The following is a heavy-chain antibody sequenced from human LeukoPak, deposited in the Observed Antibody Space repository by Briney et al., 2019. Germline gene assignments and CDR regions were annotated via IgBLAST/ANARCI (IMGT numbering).Heavy chain of an antibody. J-gene: IGHJ4*02. Sequence: GGSLRLSCAASGFTFSSYAMSWVRQAPGKGLEWVSAISGSGGSTYYADSVKGRFTISRDNSKNTLYLQMNSLRAEDTAVYYCASTVEMATIYRAFKTKGGYWGQGTLVTVSS. D-gene: IGHD5-24*01. CDR2: ISGSGGST. V-gene: IGHV3-23*01. CDR1: GFTFSSYA. CDR3: ASTVEMATIYRAFKTKGGY.